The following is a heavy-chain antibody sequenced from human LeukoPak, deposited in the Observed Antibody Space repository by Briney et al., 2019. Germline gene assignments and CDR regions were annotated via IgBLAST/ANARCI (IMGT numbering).Heavy chain of an antibody. CDR2: ISSSGSTI. J-gene: IGHJ6*03. CDR3: ARRREDSGSFPFIRYYYYMDV. Sequence: PGGSLRLSCAASGFTFSDYYMSWIRQAPGKGLEWVSYISSSGSTIYYADSVKGRFTISRDNAKNSLYLQMNSLRAEDTAVYYCARRREDSGSFPFIRYYYYMDVWGKGTTVTVSS. V-gene: IGHV3-11*04. D-gene: IGHD1-26*01. CDR1: GFTFSDYY.